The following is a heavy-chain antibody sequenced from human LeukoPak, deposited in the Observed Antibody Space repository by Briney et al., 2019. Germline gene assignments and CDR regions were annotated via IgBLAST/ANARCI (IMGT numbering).Heavy chain of an antibody. CDR3: ARAWGPYSSSFILGY. D-gene: IGHD6-6*01. Sequence: SETLSLTCTVSGGSISSSSYYWGWIRQPPGKGLEWIGYIYYSGSTNYNPSLKSRVTISVDTSKNQFSLKLSSVTAADTAVYYCARAWGPYSSSFILGYWGQGTLVTVSS. CDR2: IYYSGST. J-gene: IGHJ4*02. V-gene: IGHV4-61*05. CDR1: GGSISSSSYY.